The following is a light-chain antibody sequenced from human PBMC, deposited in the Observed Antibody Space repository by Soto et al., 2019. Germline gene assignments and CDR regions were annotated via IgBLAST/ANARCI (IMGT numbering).Light chain of an antibody. Sequence: SYELTQPPSVSVAPGQTARITCGESNIGSKSVHWYQLKPGQAPVLVVSHDSDRPSGIPERFSGSNSGNTATLTISRVDAGDEADYFCQVWDSYSDHVVFGGGTKLTVL. J-gene: IGLJ3*02. CDR2: HDS. CDR3: QVWDSYSDHVV. CDR1: NIGSKS. V-gene: IGLV3-21*02.